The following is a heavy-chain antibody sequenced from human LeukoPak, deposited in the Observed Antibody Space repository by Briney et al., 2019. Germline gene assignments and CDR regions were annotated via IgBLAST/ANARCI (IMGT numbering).Heavy chain of an antibody. J-gene: IGHJ6*03. Sequence: PGGSLRLSCAASGFTFSSYWMSWVRQAPGKGLEWVAFIRYDGSNKYYTDSVKGRFTISGDNSKNTLYLQMNSLRAEDTAVYYCAKGRGWEASYYYYYMDVWGKGTTVTISS. CDR3: AKGRGWEASYYYYYMDV. D-gene: IGHD1-26*01. V-gene: IGHV3-30*02. CDR2: IRYDGSNK. CDR1: GFTFSSYW.